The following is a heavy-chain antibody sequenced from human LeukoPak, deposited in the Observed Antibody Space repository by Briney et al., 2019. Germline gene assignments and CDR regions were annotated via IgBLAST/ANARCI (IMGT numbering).Heavy chain of an antibody. Sequence: ASVKVSCKGSGYTFTSYDINWVRQATGQGLEWMGWMNPNSGNTGYAQKFQGRVTITRNTSISTAYMELSSLRSEDTAAYYCARAGGYYTLYDYWGQGTLVTVSS. D-gene: IGHD4-17*01. CDR3: ARAGGYYTLYDY. CDR1: GYTFTSYD. V-gene: IGHV1-8*03. CDR2: MNPNSGNT. J-gene: IGHJ4*02.